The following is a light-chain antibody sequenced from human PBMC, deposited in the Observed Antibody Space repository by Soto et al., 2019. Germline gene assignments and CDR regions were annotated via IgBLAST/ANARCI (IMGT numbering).Light chain of an antibody. Sequence: EIMMTQSPATVSVSPGERATLSCRASQSIRTNVAWYQQQPGQALRLLIYDASTRATGLSSRFSGSGSGTEFTLTISSLQSEDVAIYYCQQYNDWPPLTFGGGTRLEI. V-gene: IGKV3-15*01. CDR1: QSIRTN. CDR3: QQYNDWPPLT. CDR2: DAS. J-gene: IGKJ4*01.